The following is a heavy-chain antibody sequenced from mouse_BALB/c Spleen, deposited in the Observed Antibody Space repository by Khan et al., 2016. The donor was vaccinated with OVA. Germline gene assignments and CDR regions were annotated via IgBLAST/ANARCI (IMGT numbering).Heavy chain of an antibody. D-gene: IGHD2-14*01. CDR2: INTHSGVP. CDR3: ARGGAAYYRNDGGAMEY. J-gene: IGHJ4*01. CDR1: GYTFTTAG. Sequence: QIQLVQSGPELKKPGETVRISCKASGYTFTTAGIQWVQKLPGKGLKWIGWINTHSGVPKYAEDFKGRFAFSLEISVSTAYLQITNLKNEDTATYVWARGGAAYYRNDGGAMEYWGQGTTGTVSS. V-gene: IGHV9-4*02.